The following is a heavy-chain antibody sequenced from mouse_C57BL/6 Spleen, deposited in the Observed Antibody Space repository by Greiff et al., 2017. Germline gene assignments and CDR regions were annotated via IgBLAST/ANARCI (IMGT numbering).Heavy chain of an antibody. D-gene: IGHD1-1*01. CDR1: GYTFTSYG. V-gene: IGHV1-81*01. Sequence: VMLVESGAELARPGASVKLSCKASGYTFTSYGISWVKQRTGQGLEWIGEIYPRSGNTYYNEKFKGKATLTAAKSSSTAYMALRSLTSEDSAVYFCAREANYYGSSFGGQGTTLTVSS. CDR3: AREANYYGSSF. CDR2: IYPRSGNT. J-gene: IGHJ2*01.